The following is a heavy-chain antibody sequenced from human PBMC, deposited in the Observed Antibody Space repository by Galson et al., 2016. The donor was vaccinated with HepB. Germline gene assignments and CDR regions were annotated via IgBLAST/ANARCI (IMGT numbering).Heavy chain of an antibody. V-gene: IGHV4-39*01. CDR3: ASYNNGYFDFDF. Sequence: SETLSLTCTVSGGSITSSGYYWGWIRQPPGKGLEWVGKIYYSGSTYYNPSLKSRVTISVDTSKNQFSLKLNSVTAADTAVYYCASYNNGYFDFDFWGQGTLVTVSS. D-gene: IGHD5-24*01. J-gene: IGHJ4*02. CDR2: IYYSGST. CDR1: GGSITSSGYY.